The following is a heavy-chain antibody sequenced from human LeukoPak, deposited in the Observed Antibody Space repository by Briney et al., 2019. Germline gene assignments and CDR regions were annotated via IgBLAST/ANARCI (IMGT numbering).Heavy chain of an antibody. D-gene: IGHD1-26*01. CDR1: GFTFSSYG. CDR2: ISKNGDTT. CDR3: AKKEGGFDH. V-gene: IGHV3-23*01. J-gene: IGHJ4*02. Sequence: GGSLRLSCAASGFTFSSYGIHWVRQAPGKGLEWVSVISKNGDTTYYADSVKGRFTISRDNSKNTLYLQVNSLRADDTAVYYCAKKEGGFDHWGQGALVTVSS.